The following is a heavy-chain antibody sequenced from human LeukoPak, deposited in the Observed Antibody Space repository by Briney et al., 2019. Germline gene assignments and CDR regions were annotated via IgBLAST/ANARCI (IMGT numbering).Heavy chain of an antibody. D-gene: IGHD4-17*01. CDR3: ARDRNYGDYSRVCMDY. CDR1: GYTFTSYY. V-gene: IGHV1-46*01. J-gene: IGHJ4*02. Sequence: ASVKVSCKASGYTFTSYYMHYERQGPGQGLEWMGIINPSGGSTSYAQKFQGRVTMTRDTSTSTVYMELSSLRSEDTAVYYCARDRNYGDYSRVCMDYWGQGTLVTVSS. CDR2: INPSGGST.